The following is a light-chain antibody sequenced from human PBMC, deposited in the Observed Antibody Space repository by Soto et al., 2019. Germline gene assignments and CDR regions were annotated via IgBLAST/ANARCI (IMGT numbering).Light chain of an antibody. J-gene: IGKJ4*01. CDR2: DAS. Sequence: THTPATLSPSPGEGATLSCRASQGIGSTLAWYQHKPGQAPRLLIYDASTRATGVPARFSGSGSGTAFTLTIPCLQSEDFAVYYCQRYNNWQLTFGGGTKVDIK. CDR1: QGIGST. CDR3: QRYNNWQLT. V-gene: IGKV3-15*01.